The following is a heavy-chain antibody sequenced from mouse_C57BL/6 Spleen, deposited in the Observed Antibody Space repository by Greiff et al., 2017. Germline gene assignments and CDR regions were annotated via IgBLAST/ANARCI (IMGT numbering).Heavy chain of an antibody. CDR1: GYTFTSYW. CDR2: FDPSDSYT. V-gene: IGHV1-50*01. CDR3: ARSEDYWFAY. D-gene: IGHD2-4*01. Sequence: QVQLQQPGAELVKPGASVKLSCKASGYTFTSYWMQWVKQRPGQGLEWIGEFDPSDSYTNYNQKFKGKATLTVDTSSSTAYMQLSSLTSEDSAVYYCARSEDYWFAYWGQGTLVTVSA. J-gene: IGHJ3*01.